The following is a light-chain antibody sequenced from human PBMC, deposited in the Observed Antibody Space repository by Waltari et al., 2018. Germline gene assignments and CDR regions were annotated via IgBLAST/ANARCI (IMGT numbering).Light chain of an antibody. J-gene: IGKJ1*01. Sequence: DIVMTQSPDSLAVSLGERATYNCKSSPSVLYSSNNKNYLAWYQQKPGQPPKLLIYWASTRESGVPDRFSGSGSGTDFTLTISSLQAEDVAVYYCQQYYSTPPWTFGQGTKVEIK. CDR1: PSVLYSSNNKNY. CDR2: WAS. CDR3: QQYYSTPPWT. V-gene: IGKV4-1*01.